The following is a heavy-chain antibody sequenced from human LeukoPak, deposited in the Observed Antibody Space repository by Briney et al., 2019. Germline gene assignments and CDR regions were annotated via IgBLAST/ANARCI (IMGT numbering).Heavy chain of an antibody. V-gene: IGHV1-18*01. D-gene: IGHD3-3*01. CDR3: AREGASPVYDFWSGYDYYYGMDV. Sequence: GASVTVSCMSSGYTFTSYGISWVRPAPGQGLEWLGWISAYNGNTNYAQKLQGRVTMTTDTSTSTAYMELRSLRSDDTAVYYCAREGASPVYDFWSGYDYYYGMDVWGQGTTVTVSS. J-gene: IGHJ6*02. CDR2: ISAYNGNT. CDR1: GYTFTSYG.